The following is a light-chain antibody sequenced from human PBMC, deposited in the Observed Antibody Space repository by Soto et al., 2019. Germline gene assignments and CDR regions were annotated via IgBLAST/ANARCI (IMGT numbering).Light chain of an antibody. Sequence: EIVLTQSPHTLSLSPGERASLSCRTSQTISSSYFAWYQQKPGQSPRLLVYAASIRAPGIPERFSGSGSGADFTLTISRLEPADFAVYYCQHYDGSLTFGGGTRVEIK. V-gene: IGKV3-20*01. CDR3: QHYDGSLT. CDR1: QTISSSY. J-gene: IGKJ4*01. CDR2: AAS.